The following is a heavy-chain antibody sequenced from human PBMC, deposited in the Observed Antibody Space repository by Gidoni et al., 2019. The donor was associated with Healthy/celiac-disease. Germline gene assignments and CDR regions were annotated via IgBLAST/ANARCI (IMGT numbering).Heavy chain of an antibody. CDR3: AREEGYSGYDRFVDY. V-gene: IGHV3-21*01. J-gene: IGHJ4*02. CDR1: GFTFRSYS. D-gene: IGHD5-12*01. Sequence: EVQLVESGGGLVKPGGSLRLSCAASGFTFRSYSMNWVRQAPGKGLEWVSSISSSSSYIYYADSVKGRFTISRDNAKNSLYLQMNSLRAEDTAVYYCAREEGYSGYDRFVDYWGQGTLVTVSS. CDR2: ISSSSSYI.